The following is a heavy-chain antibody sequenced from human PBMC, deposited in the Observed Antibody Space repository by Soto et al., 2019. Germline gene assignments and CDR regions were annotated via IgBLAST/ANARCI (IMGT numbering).Heavy chain of an antibody. V-gene: IGHV4-59*01. CDR2: IYDSGTA. D-gene: IGHD3-3*01. CDR1: GGSISSYY. J-gene: IGHJ4*02. CDR3: FWSGYYLFDY. Sequence: PSETLSLTCTVSGGSISSYYWSWIRQPPGKGLEWIGHIYDSGTANYNPSLKSRVTISVDTSKNQFSLNLSSVTAADTAMYYDFWSGYYLFDYWGQGTLVTGSS.